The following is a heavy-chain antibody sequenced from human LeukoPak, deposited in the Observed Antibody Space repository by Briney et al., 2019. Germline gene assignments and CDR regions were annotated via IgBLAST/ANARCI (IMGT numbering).Heavy chain of an antibody. J-gene: IGHJ3*02. V-gene: IGHV4-59*01. CDR2: IYYSGST. D-gene: IGHD6-19*01. CDR3: ANTIAVAGIDAFDI. CDR1: GGSISSYY. Sequence: KPSETLSLTCTVSGGSISSYYWSWIRQPPGEGLEWIGYIYYSGSTNYNPSLKSRVTISVDTSKNQFSLKLSSVTAADTAVYYCANTIAVAGIDAFDIWGQGTMVTVSS.